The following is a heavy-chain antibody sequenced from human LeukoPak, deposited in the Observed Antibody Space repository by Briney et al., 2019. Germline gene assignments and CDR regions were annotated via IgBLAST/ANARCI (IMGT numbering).Heavy chain of an antibody. J-gene: IGHJ5*02. Sequence: SETLSLTCTVSGYSISSGYYWGWIRQPPGKGLERIGSIYHSGSTYYNPSLKSRVTISVDTSKNQFSLKLSSVTAADTAVYYCARDLEGGLFDPWGQGTLVTVSS. V-gene: IGHV4-38-2*02. CDR2: IYHSGST. D-gene: IGHD2-15*01. CDR3: ARDLEGGLFDP. CDR1: GYSISSGYY.